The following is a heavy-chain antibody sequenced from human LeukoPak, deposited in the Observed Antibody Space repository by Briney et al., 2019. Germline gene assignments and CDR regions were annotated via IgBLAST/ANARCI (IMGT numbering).Heavy chain of an antibody. CDR2: ISGSGDST. Sequence: QTGGSLRLSCAASGFTFSSYGMSWVRQAPGKGLEWVASISGSGDSTYYADSVKGRVTISRDNSKNTLYLQMDSLRAEDTAVYYCARDRAWNYFDYWGQGTLVTVSS. CDR1: GFTFSSYG. V-gene: IGHV3-23*01. D-gene: IGHD3-3*01. J-gene: IGHJ4*02. CDR3: ARDRAWNYFDY.